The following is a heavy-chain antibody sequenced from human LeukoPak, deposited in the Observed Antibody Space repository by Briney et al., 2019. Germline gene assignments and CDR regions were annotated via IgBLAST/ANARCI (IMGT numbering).Heavy chain of an antibody. CDR2: INHSGST. CDR3: ARGFAPFDP. V-gene: IGHV4-34*01. Sequence: PSETLSLTCAVYGRSFSGYYWSWIRQPPGKGLEWIGEINHSGSTNYNPSLKSRVTISVDTSKNQFSLKLSSVTAADTAVYYCARGFAPFDPWGQGTLVTVSS. CDR1: GRSFSGYY. J-gene: IGHJ5*02.